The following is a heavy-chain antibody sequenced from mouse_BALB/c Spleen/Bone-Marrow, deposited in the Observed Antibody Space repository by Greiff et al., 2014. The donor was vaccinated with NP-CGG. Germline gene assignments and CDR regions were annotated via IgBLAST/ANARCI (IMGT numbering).Heavy chain of an antibody. CDR3: ARGGGNFFPPMDY. CDR2: INPYNDGT. Sequence: EVQLQQSGPELVKPGAPVKMSCKASVYTFTNYVIHWVKQKPGQGLEWIGYINPYNDGTKYNEKFRGKATLTSDKSSSTAYMELSSLTSEDSAVYYCARGGGNFFPPMDYWGQGTSVTVSS. V-gene: IGHV1-14*01. J-gene: IGHJ4*01. CDR1: VYTFTNYV. D-gene: IGHD2-1*01.